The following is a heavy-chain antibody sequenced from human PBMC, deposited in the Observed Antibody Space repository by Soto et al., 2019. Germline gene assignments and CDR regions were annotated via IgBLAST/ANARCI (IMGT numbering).Heavy chain of an antibody. V-gene: IGHV5-51*01. J-gene: IGHJ6*03. Sequence: GESLKISCKGSGYSFTSYWIGWVRQMPGKGLEWMGIIYPGDSDTRYSPSFQGQVTISADKSISTAYLQWSSLKASDTAMYYCARYCSGGSECYYYYMDVWGKGTTVTVSS. D-gene: IGHD2-15*01. CDR1: GYSFTSYW. CDR2: IYPGDSDT. CDR3: ARYCSGGSECYYYYMDV.